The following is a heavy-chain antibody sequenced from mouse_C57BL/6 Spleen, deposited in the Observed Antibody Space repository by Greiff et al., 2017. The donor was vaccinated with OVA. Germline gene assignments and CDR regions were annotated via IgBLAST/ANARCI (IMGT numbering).Heavy chain of an antibody. J-gene: IGHJ4*01. CDR2: IDPEDGET. CDR1: GFNITDYY. Sequence: EVQLQQSGAELVKPGASVKLSCTASGFNITDYYMHWVKQRTEQGLEWIGRIDPEDGETKYAPKFQGKATMTADTSSNTAYLQLSSLTSEDTAVYYSASSYDYGAMDYWGQGTSVTVSS. CDR3: ASSYDYGAMDY. V-gene: IGHV14-2*01. D-gene: IGHD2-4*01.